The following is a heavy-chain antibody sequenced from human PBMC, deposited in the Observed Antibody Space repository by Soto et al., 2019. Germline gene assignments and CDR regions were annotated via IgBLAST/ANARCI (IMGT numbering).Heavy chain of an antibody. CDR3: ARGGVGATSGLDY. J-gene: IGHJ4*02. Sequence: EVQLVESGGGLVQPGGSLRLSCAASGFTFSDHYMDWVRQAPGKGLEWVGRTRNKANSYTTEYAASVKGRFTISRDDSRNSLDLQMNSLKTEDTAVYYCARGGVGATSGLDYWGQGTLVTVSS. V-gene: IGHV3-72*01. D-gene: IGHD1-26*01. CDR2: TRNKANSYTT. CDR1: GFTFSDHY.